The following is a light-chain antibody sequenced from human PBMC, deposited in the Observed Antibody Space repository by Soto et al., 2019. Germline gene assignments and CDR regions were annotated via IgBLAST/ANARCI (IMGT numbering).Light chain of an antibody. J-gene: IGKJ5*01. V-gene: IGKV3-20*01. Sequence: EIVLTQSPDTLSLSPGERATLSCRASQSVSSYLAWYQQKPGQAPRLLIYGASSRATGIPDRFSGSGSGTDFTLTISRLEPEDFAVYYCQQYGSSLITFGQGTLLEIK. CDR3: QQYGSSLIT. CDR2: GAS. CDR1: QSVSSY.